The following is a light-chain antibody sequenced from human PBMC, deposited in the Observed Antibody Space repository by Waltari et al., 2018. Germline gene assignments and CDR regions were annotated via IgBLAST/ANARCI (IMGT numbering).Light chain of an antibody. CDR2: WAS. Sequence: DIVMTHSPDSLAVSLGARATITCKSRQSVLYSSDNKNYLAWYQQKPGQPSKLLIYWASTRESGVPDRFSGSGSGTDFTLTISSLQAEDVAVFYCQQYYSSPHTFGQGTKVEIK. J-gene: IGKJ2*01. V-gene: IGKV4-1*01. CDR3: QQYYSSPHT. CDR1: QSVLYSSDNKNY.